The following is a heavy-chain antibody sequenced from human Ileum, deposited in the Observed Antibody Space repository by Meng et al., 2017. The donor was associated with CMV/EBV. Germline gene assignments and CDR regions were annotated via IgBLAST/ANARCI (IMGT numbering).Heavy chain of an antibody. CDR3: AKENWDYYDSSGYSPNFDY. D-gene: IGHD3-22*01. V-gene: IGHV3-23*01. J-gene: IGHJ4*02. Sequence: GGSLRLSCAASGFTFSNYAMSWVRQAPGKGLEWVSAISGSGGSTYYADSVKGRFTISRDNSKNTLYLQMNSLRAEDTAVYYCAKENWDYYDSSGYSPNFDYWGQGTLVTVSS. CDR2: ISGSGGST. CDR1: GFTFSNYA.